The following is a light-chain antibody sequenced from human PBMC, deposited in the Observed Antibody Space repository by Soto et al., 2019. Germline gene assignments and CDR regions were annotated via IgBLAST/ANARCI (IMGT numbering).Light chain of an antibody. CDR2: RAF. CDR1: LSVSSD. CDR3: QQYNNWPLT. Sequence: EIVMTQSPATLSLSPGERATLSCRASLSVSSDLAWYRQKPGQAPKLLIYRAFTRATGIPGRFSGSGFGTDFTLTISSLQSEDFAVYYCQQYNNWPLTFGGGTKVEIK. V-gene: IGKV3-15*01. J-gene: IGKJ4*01.